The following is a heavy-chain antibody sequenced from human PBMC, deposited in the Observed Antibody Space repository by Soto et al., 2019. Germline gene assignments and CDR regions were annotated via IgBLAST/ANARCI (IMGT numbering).Heavy chain of an antibody. CDR1: GYSFTSYW. J-gene: IGHJ6*02. V-gene: IGHV5-10-1*01. Sequence: GESLKISCKGSGYSFTSYWISWVRQMPGKGLEWMGRIDPSDSYTNYSPSFQGHVTISADKSISTAYLQWSSLKASDTAMYYCARVRWQTNYYYYGMDVWGQGTTVTVSS. CDR3: ARVRWQTNYYYYGMDV. CDR2: IDPSDSYT. D-gene: IGHD2-15*01.